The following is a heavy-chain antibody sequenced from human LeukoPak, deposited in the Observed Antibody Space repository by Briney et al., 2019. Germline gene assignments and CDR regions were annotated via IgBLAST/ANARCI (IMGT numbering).Heavy chain of an antibody. J-gene: IGHJ4*02. CDR3: ARSYWSYFDY. CDR1: GGSFSGYY. D-gene: IGHD2-15*01. CDR2: INHSGST. V-gene: IGHV4-34*01. Sequence: SETLSLTCAVYGGSFSGYYWSWIRQPPGKGLEWIGEINHSGSTNYNPSLKSRVTISVDKSKNQFSLKLSSVTAADTAVYYCARSYWSYFDYWGQGTLVTVSS.